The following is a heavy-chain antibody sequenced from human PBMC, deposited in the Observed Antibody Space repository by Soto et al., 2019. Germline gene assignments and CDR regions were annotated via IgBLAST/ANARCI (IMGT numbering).Heavy chain of an antibody. J-gene: IGHJ6*01. CDR1: GFTFSSYA. CDR2: ISYDGSNK. CDR3: ARVQDDSSGYYYYGMDD. D-gene: IGHD3-22*01. V-gene: IGHV3-30-3*01. Sequence: PGGSLRLSSAASGFTFSSYAMHWVRQAPGKGLEWVAVISYDGSNKYYADTVKGRFTISRDNSKNTLYLQMNSLRAEDTAVYYCARVQDDSSGYYYYGMDDWREGTTVT.